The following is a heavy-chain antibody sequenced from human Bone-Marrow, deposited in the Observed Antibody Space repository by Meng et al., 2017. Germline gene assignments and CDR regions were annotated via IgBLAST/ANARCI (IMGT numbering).Heavy chain of an antibody. CDR1: GCNFPDYW. D-gene: IGHD2-15*01. CDR2: IDPKSGDT. Sequence: HVQRGAYGAGVRKPGASVKVSCKPSGCNFPDYWLHWVRRAPGQGLEWMGRIDPKSGDTHYAQRFQGRVTMTGDTSISTAYMELSGLRSDDTAMYYCARDGLGYCSGGSCYWGDDWFDPWGQGTLVTVSS. V-gene: IGHV1-2*06. J-gene: IGHJ5*02. CDR3: ARDGLGYCSGGSCYWGDDWFDP.